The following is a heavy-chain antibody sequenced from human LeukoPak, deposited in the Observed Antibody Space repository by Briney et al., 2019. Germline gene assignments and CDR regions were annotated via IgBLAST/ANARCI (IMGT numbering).Heavy chain of an antibody. CDR3: ARGPRIDYYDYVWGSSYGMDV. V-gene: IGHV1-2*02. D-gene: IGHD3-16*01. CDR1: GYTFTGYY. CDR2: INPNSGGT. Sequence: ASVKVSCKASGYTFTGYYMHWVRQAPGQGLEWMGWINPNSGGTNYAQKFQGRVTMTRNTSISTAYMELSSLRSEDTAVYYCARGPRIDYYDYVWGSSYGMDVWGQGTTVTVSS. J-gene: IGHJ6*02.